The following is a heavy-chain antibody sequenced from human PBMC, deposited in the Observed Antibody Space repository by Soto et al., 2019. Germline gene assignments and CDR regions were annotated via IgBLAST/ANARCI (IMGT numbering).Heavy chain of an antibody. CDR2: IYYSGST. J-gene: IGHJ4*02. Sequence: PWETLSLTCTVSGGSVNSAGYYWSWIRQHPGTGLEWIGYIYYSGSTFYNPSLKRRVAISLDTSKDQFSLRLTSVTAADTAMYYCASAASEYSFDYWGQGTLVTVSS. V-gene: IGHV4-31*03. D-gene: IGHD6-6*01. CDR1: GGSVNSAGYY. CDR3: ASAASEYSFDY.